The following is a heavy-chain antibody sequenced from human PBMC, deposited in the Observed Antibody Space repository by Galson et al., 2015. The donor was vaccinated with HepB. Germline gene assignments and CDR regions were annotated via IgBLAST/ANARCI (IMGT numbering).Heavy chain of an antibody. CDR1: GFTFSSYA. J-gene: IGHJ5*02. D-gene: IGHD3-10*01. V-gene: IGHV3-23*01. Sequence: LRLSCAASGFTFSSYAMSWVRQAPGKGLEWVSAISGSGGSTYYADSVKGRFTISRDNSKNTLYLQMNSLRAEDTAVYYCAKDRPLLWFGELFSWFDPWGQGTLVTVSS. CDR3: AKDRPLLWFGELFSWFDP. CDR2: ISGSGGST.